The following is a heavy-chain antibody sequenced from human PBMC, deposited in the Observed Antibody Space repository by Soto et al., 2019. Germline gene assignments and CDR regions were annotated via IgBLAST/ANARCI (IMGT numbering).Heavy chain of an antibody. V-gene: IGHV1-8*02. CDR1: GYTLTSFD. D-gene: IGHD1-20*01. CDR2: IDLDSGNT. Sequence: GASEKVSCKASGYTLTSFDIKWVRQASVQSLEWIRWIDLDSGNTGYAQKFQGRVTMTRNISTSTAYMALSSLRTEDTAVYYCAREINWKGVDDWG. J-gene: IGHJ4*01. CDR3: AREINWKGVDD.